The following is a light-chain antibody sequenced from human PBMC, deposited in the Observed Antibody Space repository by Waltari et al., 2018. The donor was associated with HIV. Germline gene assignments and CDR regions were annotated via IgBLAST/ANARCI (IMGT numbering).Light chain of an antibody. Sequence: QSALTQPPSVSGSLGQSVTISCTGTSSDIGAYNRVSWYQQSPGTAPKLRIYVVTHRPSWVPVRFPGSKSGNTASLTISGLQADDEADYYCSSYTTSSTWVCGGGTKLTVL. V-gene: IGLV2-18*02. J-gene: IGLJ3*02. CDR2: VVT. CDR3: SSYTTSSTWV. CDR1: SSDIGAYNR.